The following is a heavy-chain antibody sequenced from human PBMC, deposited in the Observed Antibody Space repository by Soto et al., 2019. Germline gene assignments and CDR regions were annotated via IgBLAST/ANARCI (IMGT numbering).Heavy chain of an antibody. CDR1: GGSLSGYF. J-gene: IGHJ6*03. CDR2: INHSGTA. Sequence: ASETLSLTCAVYGGSLSGYFWSWVRQSPGKGLEWIGEINHSGTANYNPSLKTRVTISADASKHQFSLRLTSVTAADSATYYCASYHFLDLWTGSRHYMDVWSRGTPVTVSS. CDR3: ASYHFLDLWTGSRHYMDV. V-gene: IGHV4-34*01. D-gene: IGHD3-9*01.